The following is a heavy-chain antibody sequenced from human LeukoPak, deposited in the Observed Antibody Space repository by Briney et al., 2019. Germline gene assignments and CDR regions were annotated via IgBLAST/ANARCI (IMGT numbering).Heavy chain of an antibody. CDR2: IYHSGST. CDR1: GGSISSGGYY. CDR3: ARDLTLRYYGSGSYYRGAFDI. V-gene: IGHV4-30-2*01. Sequence: SGTLSLTCAVSGGSISSGGYYWSWIRQPPGKGLEWIGYIYHSGSTYYNPSLKSRVTISVDTSKNQFSLKLSSVTATDTAVYYCARDLTLRYYGSGSYYRGAFDIWAKGQWSPSLQ. J-gene: IGHJ3*02. D-gene: IGHD3-10*01.